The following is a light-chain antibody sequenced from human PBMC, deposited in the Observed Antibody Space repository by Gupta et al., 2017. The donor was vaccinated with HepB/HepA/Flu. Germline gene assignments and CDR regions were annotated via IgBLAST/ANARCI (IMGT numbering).Light chain of an antibody. CDR1: RSVSTS. CDR2: GAS. J-gene: IGKJ4*01. Sequence: IVMTQSPATLSVSPGERATLSCRASRSVSTSLAWYQMKPGQAPRLLIYGASTRATSTPASFSGSGSGTEFTLTISSLQSEDFAVYYCQQDDNWPLTFGGGTKVEIK. CDR3: QQDDNWPLT. V-gene: IGKV3-15*01.